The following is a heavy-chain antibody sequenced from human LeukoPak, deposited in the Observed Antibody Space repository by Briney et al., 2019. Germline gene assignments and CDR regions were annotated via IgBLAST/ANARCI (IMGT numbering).Heavy chain of an antibody. Sequence: GGSLRLSCAASGFTFDDYAMHWVRQAPGKGLEWVSGISWNSGSIGYADSVKGRFTISRDNAKNSLYLQMNSLRAEDMALYYCAKGGKAAAGYYYYYYMDVWGKGTTVTVSS. J-gene: IGHJ6*03. V-gene: IGHV3-9*03. D-gene: IGHD6-13*01. CDR3: AKGGKAAAGYYYYYYMDV. CDR1: GFTFDDYA. CDR2: ISWNSGSI.